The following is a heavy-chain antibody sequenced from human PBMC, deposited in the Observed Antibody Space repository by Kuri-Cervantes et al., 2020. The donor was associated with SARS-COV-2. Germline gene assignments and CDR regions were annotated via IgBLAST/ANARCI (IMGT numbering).Heavy chain of an antibody. J-gene: IGHJ4*02. D-gene: IGHD2-15*01. CDR3: ATSTVVVVAAPFDY. Sequence: ASVKVSCKASGYTFTSYDINWVRQATGQGLEWMGWMNPNSGNTGYAQKFQGRVTMTRNTSISTAYMELSSLRSEDTAVYYCATSTVVVVAAPFDYWGQGTLVTVSS. CDR2: MNPNSGNT. V-gene: IGHV1-8*01. CDR1: GYTFTSYD.